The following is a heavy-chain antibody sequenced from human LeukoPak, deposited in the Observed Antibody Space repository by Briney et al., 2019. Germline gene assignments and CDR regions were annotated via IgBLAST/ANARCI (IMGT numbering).Heavy chain of an antibody. CDR3: ASGPTGSSGWYYFEY. J-gene: IGHJ4*02. D-gene: IGHD6-19*01. Sequence: PGGSLRLSCAASGFTFSSYSMTWVRQAPGKGLEWVSIIYSGGSTYYADSVKGRFTISRDNSKNTLYLQTNSLRAEDTAVYYCASGPTGSSGWYYFEYWGQGTLVTVSS. V-gene: IGHV3-66*01. CDR2: IYSGGST. CDR1: GFTFSSYS.